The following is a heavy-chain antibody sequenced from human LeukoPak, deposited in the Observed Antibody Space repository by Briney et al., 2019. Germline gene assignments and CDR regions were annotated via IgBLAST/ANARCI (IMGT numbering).Heavy chain of an antibody. J-gene: IGHJ4*02. D-gene: IGHD1-26*01. CDR3: ARGATQYYFDY. CDR2: IIPILGIA. V-gene: IGHV1-69*04. CDR1: GGTFSSYA. Sequence: SVKVSCKASGGTFSSYAISWVRQAPGQGLEWMGRIIPILGIANYAQKFQGRVTITADKSTSTAYMELSSLRSEDTAVYYCARGATQYYFDYWGQGTLVTVSS.